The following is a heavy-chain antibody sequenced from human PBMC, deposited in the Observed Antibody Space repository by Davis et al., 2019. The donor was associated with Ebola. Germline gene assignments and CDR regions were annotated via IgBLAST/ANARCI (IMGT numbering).Heavy chain of an antibody. CDR2: INTETANP. D-gene: IGHD6-19*01. CDR3: ASGQWLVSSWGYGMDV. V-gene: IGHV7-4-1*02. CDR1: GYTFTNYA. Sequence: ASVKVSCKASGYTFTNYAMNWVRQAPGLGLEWMGWINTETANPTYAQGFTGRFVFSLDTSVSTTYLQISGLKTGDTAVYYCASGQWLVSSWGYGMDVLGQGTTVTVSS. J-gene: IGHJ6*02.